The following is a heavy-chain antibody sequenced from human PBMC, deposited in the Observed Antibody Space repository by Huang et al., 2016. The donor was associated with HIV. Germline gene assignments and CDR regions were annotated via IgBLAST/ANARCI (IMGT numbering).Heavy chain of an antibody. CDR3: ARDARELRDYLVRFNWFAP. V-gene: IGHV7-4-1*02. J-gene: IGHJ5*02. CDR2: INTKPGNA. CDR1: GYSFSDYA. Sequence: QVQLVQSGSEFKKPGASVRVSCKASGYSFSDYAVNWVRQAPGQGLEWMGWINTKPGNATYVQGFRGRFVFSLDTSVKTAYLHISSLKTEDAAVYYCARDARELRDYLVRFNWFAPWGQGTLVTVSS. D-gene: IGHD1-7*01.